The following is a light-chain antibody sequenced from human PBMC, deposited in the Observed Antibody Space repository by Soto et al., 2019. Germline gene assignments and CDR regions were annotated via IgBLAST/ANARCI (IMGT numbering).Light chain of an antibody. J-gene: IGKJ1*01. CDR1: QSVRSN. CDR2: GAS. V-gene: IGKV3-15*01. Sequence: IVMTQSPTTLSLSPGERATLSCRASQSVRSNLAWYQQKPGQAPRLLSYGASTRATGIPARVSGSGSGTEFTLTISSLKSEDFAVYYCQQYNNWPQTFGQGTKVDIK. CDR3: QQYNNWPQT.